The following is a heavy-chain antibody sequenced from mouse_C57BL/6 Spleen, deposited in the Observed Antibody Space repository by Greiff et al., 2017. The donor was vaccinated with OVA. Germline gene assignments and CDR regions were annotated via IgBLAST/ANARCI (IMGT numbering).Heavy chain of an antibody. J-gene: IGHJ2*01. Sequence: SLLLSFSSSCFTFTSSSIRFFRPPPGQALELFGFIRNNANGYTTEYSASVKGRFTISRDNSQSILYLQMNALRAEDSATYYCARYVHGSSDYWGQGTTLTVSS. CDR1: CFTFTSSS. CDR2: IRNNANGYTT. CDR3: ARYVHGSSDY. D-gene: IGHD1-1*01. V-gene: IGHV7-3*01.